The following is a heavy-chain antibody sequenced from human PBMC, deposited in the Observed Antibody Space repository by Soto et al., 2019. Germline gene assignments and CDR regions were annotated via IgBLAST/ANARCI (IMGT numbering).Heavy chain of an antibody. CDR3: ARHFRYQSSRLEYFYFYGMDV. V-gene: IGHV5-51*01. Sequence: PGESLKISCKCSRYSATTYWIAWVRQMPGKGLEWMGLIYPGDSDTRYSPSFQGQVTISADKSISTAYLQWSSLKASDTAIYYCARHFRYQSSRLEYFYFYGMDVWGQGTTVTVSS. J-gene: IGHJ6*02. CDR2: IYPGDSDT. D-gene: IGHD2-2*01. CDR1: RYSATTYW.